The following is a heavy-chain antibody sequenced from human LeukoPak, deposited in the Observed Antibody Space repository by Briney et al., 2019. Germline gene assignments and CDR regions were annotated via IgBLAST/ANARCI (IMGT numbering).Heavy chain of an antibody. D-gene: IGHD1-26*01. J-gene: IGHJ4*02. Sequence: SETLSLTCTVSGGSISSGGYYWSWIRQHPGKGLEWIGYIYYSGGTYYNPSLKSRVTISVDTSKNQFSLKLSSVTAADTAVYYCARNGYSGYVDYWGQGTLVTVSS. CDR1: GGSISSGGYY. CDR2: IYYSGGT. V-gene: IGHV4-31*03. CDR3: ARNGYSGYVDY.